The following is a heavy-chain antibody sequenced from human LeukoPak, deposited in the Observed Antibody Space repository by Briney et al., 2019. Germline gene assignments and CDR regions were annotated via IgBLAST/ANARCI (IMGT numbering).Heavy chain of an antibody. CDR3: AKLWFGELLAAY. D-gene: IGHD3-10*01. V-gene: IGHV3-48*01. CDR2: ITTSSTTK. Sequence: PGGSLRLSCAASGFAFNTYSMNWIRQAPGKGLQWVSSITTSSTTKYYADSVKGRFTISRDNSKNTLYLQMNSLRAEDTAVYYCAKLWFGELLAAYWGQGTLVTVSS. J-gene: IGHJ4*02. CDR1: GFAFNTYS.